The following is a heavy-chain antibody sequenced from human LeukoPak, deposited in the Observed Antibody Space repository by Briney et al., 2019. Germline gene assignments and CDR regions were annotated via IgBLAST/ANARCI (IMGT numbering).Heavy chain of an antibody. CDR1: GGSFSGYY. CDR2: INHSGST. V-gene: IGHV4-34*01. D-gene: IGHD3-16*01. Sequence: SETLSLTCAVYGGSFSGYYWGWIRQPPGKGLEWIGEINHSGSTNYNPSLKSRVTISVDTSKNQFSLKLSSVTAADTAVYYCAREGVYDGYAYFDYWGQGTLVTVSS. CDR3: AREGVYDGYAYFDY. J-gene: IGHJ4*02.